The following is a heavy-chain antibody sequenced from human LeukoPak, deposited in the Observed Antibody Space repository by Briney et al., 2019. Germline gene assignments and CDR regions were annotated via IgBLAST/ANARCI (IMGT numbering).Heavy chain of an antibody. Sequence: ASVKVSCKASGGTFSSYAISWVRQAPGQGLEWMGGIIPIFGTANYAQKFQGRVTITADESTSTAYMELSSLRSEDTAVYYCARDILPVDGYYDSSGGTEDAFDIWSQGTMVTVSS. J-gene: IGHJ3*02. V-gene: IGHV1-69*13. CDR1: GGTFSSYA. CDR2: IIPIFGTA. CDR3: ARDILPVDGYYDSSGGTEDAFDI. D-gene: IGHD3-22*01.